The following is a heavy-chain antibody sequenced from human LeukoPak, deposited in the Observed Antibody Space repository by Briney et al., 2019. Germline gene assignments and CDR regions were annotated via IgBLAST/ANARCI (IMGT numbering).Heavy chain of an antibody. D-gene: IGHD3-22*01. V-gene: IGHV4-34*01. CDR2: INHSGST. J-gene: IGHJ4*02. CDR3: ARGGSIVVVNEEYYFDY. CDR1: GRSFSGYY. Sequence: KSSETLSLTCAVYGRSFSGYYWSWIRQPPGKGLEWIGEINHSGSTNYNPSLKSRVTISVDTSKNQFSLKLSSVTAADTAVYYCARGGSIVVVNEEYYFDYWGQGTLVTVSS.